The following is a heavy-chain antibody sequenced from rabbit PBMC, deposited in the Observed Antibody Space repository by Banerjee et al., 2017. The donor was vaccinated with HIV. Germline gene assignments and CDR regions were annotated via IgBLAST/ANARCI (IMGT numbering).Heavy chain of an antibody. Sequence: QEQLVESGGGLVQPGGSLKLSCKASGFSLNNNYVMRWVRQAPGKGLEWIASIYSTSGTTYYATWAKGRFTISKTSSTTVTLQMTSLTAADTATYFCASDIYGYGAFNLWGPGTLVTVS. CDR2: IYSTSGTT. CDR3: ASDIYGYGAFNL. D-gene: IGHD6-1*01. V-gene: IGHV1S45*01. J-gene: IGHJ4*01. CDR1: GFSLNNNYV.